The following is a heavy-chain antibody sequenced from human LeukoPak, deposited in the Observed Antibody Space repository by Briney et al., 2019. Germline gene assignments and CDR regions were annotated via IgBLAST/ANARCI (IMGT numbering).Heavy chain of an antibody. CDR3: ARGGAVEMATITVFDY. J-gene: IGHJ4*02. Sequence: GASVKVSCKASGYTFTSYGISWVRQAPGQGLEWMGRIIPILGIANYAQKFQGRVTITADKSTSTAYMELSSLRSEDTAVYYCARGGAVEMATITVFDYWGQGTLVTVSS. V-gene: IGHV1-69*04. D-gene: IGHD5-24*01. CDR2: IIPILGIA. CDR1: GYTFTSYG.